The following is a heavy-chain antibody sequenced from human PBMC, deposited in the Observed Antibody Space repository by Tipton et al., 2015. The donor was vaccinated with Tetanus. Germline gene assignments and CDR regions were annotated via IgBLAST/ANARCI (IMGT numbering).Heavy chain of an antibody. D-gene: IGHD3-22*01. V-gene: IGHV1-69*06. CDR1: GGTFSSYA. CDR2: IIPIFGTA. J-gene: IGHJ3*02. CDR3: ARGSLYYDSSGYYQDAFDI. Sequence: QLVQSGAEVKKPGSSVKVSCKASGGTFSSYAISWVRQAPGQGLEWMGGIIPIFGTADYAQKFQGRVTITADKSTSTAYMELSSLRSEDTAVYYCARGSLYYDSSGYYQDAFDIWGQGTMVTVSS.